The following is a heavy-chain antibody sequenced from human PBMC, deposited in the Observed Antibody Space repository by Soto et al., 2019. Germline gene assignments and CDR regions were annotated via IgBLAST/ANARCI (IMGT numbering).Heavy chain of an antibody. Sequence: SVKVSCKASGGTFSSYAISWVRQAPGQGLEWMGGIIPIFGTANYAQKFQGRVTITADESTSTAYMELSSLRSEDTAVYYCARDPPGGRKLFDAFDIWGQGTMVTVSS. D-gene: IGHD3-10*02. CDR1: GGTFSSYA. CDR2: IIPIFGTA. V-gene: IGHV1-69*13. J-gene: IGHJ3*02. CDR3: ARDPPGGRKLFDAFDI.